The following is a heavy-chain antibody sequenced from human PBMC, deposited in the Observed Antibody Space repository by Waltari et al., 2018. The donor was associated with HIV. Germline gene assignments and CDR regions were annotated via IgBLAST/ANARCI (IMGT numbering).Heavy chain of an antibody. J-gene: IGHJ6*02. V-gene: IGHV3-53*01. Sequence: EVQLVESGGGLIQPGGSLRLSCAASGFTVSSHHMGWVRQAPGKGLGGVSVIYSSGKTYYADSVKGRFTISRDNSKNTLYLQMNRLRVEDTAVYYCDMYYYDSSGYSAAVWGQGTTVTVSS. CDR2: IYSSGKT. CDR1: GFTVSSHH. D-gene: IGHD3-22*01. CDR3: DMYYYDSSGYSAAV.